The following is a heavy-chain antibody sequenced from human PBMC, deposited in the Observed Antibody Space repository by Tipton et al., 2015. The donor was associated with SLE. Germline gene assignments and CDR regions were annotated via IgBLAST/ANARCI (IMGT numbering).Heavy chain of an antibody. V-gene: IGHV4-59*01. D-gene: IGHD2-15*01. CDR2: IYYSGST. CDR1: GGSISSYY. J-gene: IGHJ4*02. CDR3: ARAPQGILDY. Sequence: LRLSCTVSGGSISSYYWSWIRQPPGKGLEWIGYIYYSGSTNYNPSLKSRVTISVDTSKNQFSLKLSSVTAADTAVYYCARAPQGILDYWGQGTLVTVSS.